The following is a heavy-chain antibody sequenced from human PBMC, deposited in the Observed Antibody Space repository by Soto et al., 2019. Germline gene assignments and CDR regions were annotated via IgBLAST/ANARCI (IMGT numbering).Heavy chain of an antibody. Sequence: QVQLVQSGAEVKKPGSSVKVSCKASGGTFSSYAISWVRQAPGQGLEWMGGIIPIFGTANYAQKLQGRVTITADESTSTAYSELGSLRSEDTAVYYCARAGRSSSSGAYYFDYWGQGTLVTVSS. CDR2: IIPIFGTA. CDR1: GGTFSSYA. D-gene: IGHD6-6*01. CDR3: ARAGRSSSSGAYYFDY. J-gene: IGHJ4*02. V-gene: IGHV1-69*01.